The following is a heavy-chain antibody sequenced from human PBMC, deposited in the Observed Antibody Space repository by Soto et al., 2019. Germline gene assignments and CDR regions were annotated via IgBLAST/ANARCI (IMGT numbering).Heavy chain of an antibody. CDR2: INSGSTTI. D-gene: IGHD4-17*01. V-gene: IGHV3-48*01. J-gene: IGHJ4*02. CDR3: LNGDYY. Sequence: EEQLVESGGGLVQPGGSLRLSCAASGFSFSSHIMYWVRQAPGKGLEWVSSINSGSTTIYYADSVQGRFTISRDNAKNSLYLQMNSLRADDTDVYYCLNGDYYVGQGTLVTVSS. CDR1: GFSFSSHI.